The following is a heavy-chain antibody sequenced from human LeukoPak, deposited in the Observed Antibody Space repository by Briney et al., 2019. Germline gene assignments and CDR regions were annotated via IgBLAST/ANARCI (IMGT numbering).Heavy chain of an antibody. Sequence: ASVKVSCKASGYTFTGYYVHWVRQAPGQGLEWMGWINPNSGGTNYAQKFQGRATMTRDTSISTAYMELRSLRSDDTAVYYCARDASYSSGWLKNWFDPWGQGTLVTVSS. CDR2: INPNSGGT. J-gene: IGHJ5*02. V-gene: IGHV1-2*02. D-gene: IGHD6-19*01. CDR3: ARDASYSSGWLKNWFDP. CDR1: GYTFTGYY.